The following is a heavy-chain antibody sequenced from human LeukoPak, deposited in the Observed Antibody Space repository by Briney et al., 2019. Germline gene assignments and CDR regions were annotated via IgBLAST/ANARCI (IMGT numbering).Heavy chain of an antibody. CDR1: GVAFSTNR. J-gene: IGHJ4*02. D-gene: IGHD3-22*01. V-gene: IGHV3-74*03. CDR3: ARGLRRYYYDSSGYYSPEHY. CDR2: ISTEAGTI. Sequence: GGGLRVSCAASGVAFSTNRMRWGREAPGEGGGWGWHISTEAGTITYADFVKGRFTISRDNAKNTLYLQMNSLRAEDTAVYYCARGLRRYYYDSSGYYSPEHYWGQGTLVTVSS.